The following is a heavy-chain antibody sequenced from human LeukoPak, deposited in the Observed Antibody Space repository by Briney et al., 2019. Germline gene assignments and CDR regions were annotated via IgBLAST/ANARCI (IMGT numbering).Heavy chain of an antibody. D-gene: IGHD2/OR15-2a*01. J-gene: IGHJ3*01. Sequence: GGSLRLSCAASGFTFNTYTMHWVRQAPGKGLAWVAGISFDGINQDYAESVKGRFTISRDNSENTVYLRMNSLRPDDTALYHCVRDSLGREFSLSFDLWGRGTLVTVSS. V-gene: IGHV3-30-3*01. CDR1: GFTFNTYT. CDR2: ISFDGINQ. CDR3: VRDSLGREFSLSFDL.